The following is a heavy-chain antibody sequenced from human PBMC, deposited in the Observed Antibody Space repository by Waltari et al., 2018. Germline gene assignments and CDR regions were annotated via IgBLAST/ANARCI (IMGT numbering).Heavy chain of an antibody. D-gene: IGHD2-21*01. J-gene: IGHJ4*02. Sequence: QVQLVQSGAEVKKPESSVKVSCKASAGTFSRYAISWVRQAPGQGVEGMGGIIPIVGTANYAQKFQGRVTITADESTSTAYMELSSLRSEETAVYYCARENCGGDCYLFYFDYWGQGTLVTVSS. V-gene: IGHV1-69*12. CDR1: AGTFSRYA. CDR3: ARENCGGDCYLFYFDY. CDR2: IIPIVGTA.